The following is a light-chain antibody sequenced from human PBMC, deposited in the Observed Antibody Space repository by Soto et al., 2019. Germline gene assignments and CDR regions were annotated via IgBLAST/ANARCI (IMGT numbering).Light chain of an antibody. V-gene: IGKV1-5*01. CDR1: QSISGR. J-gene: IGKJ2*01. CDR2: DAS. CDR3: QQYHSYPYT. Sequence: DIHLTQSPSTLSAFVGDRVTISCRARQSISGRLAWYQQKAGQAPNLLIYDASTLETGVPLRFSGSGSGTEFTLTISGLQPDDFATYYCQQYHSYPYTFGQGTKLEIK.